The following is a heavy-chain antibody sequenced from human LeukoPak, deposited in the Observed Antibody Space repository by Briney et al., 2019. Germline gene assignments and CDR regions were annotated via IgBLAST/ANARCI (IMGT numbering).Heavy chain of an antibody. V-gene: IGHV1-69*06. Sequence: SVKVSCKASGGTFSNYAISWVRQAPGQGLEWMGGIIPIFGTANYAQKFRGRVTITADKSTSTAYMELSSLRSEDTAVYFCARSFGSGYDYYYYFMDVWGKGTTVTVSS. J-gene: IGHJ6*03. D-gene: IGHD5-12*01. CDR1: GGTFSNYA. CDR2: IIPIFGTA. CDR3: ARSFGSGYDYYYYFMDV.